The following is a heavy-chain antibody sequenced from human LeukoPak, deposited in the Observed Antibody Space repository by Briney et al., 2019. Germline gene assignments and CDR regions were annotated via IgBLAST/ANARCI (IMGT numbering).Heavy chain of an antibody. CDR1: GFTFSNYW. Sequence: GGSLRLSCAASGFTFSNYWMSWVRQAPGKGLEWVANIKQDGSEKYYVDSVKGRFTVSRDNAKNSLYLQMNSLRAEDTAVYYCARKSGYARDYWGQGNLVTVSS. V-gene: IGHV3-7*01. CDR2: IKQDGSEK. D-gene: IGHD5-12*01. J-gene: IGHJ4*02. CDR3: ARKSGYARDY.